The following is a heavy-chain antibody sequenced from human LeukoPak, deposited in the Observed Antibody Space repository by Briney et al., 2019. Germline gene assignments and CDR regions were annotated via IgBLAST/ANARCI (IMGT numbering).Heavy chain of an antibody. D-gene: IGHD1-26*01. CDR2: IYYSGST. J-gene: IGHJ3*02. Sequence: SETLSLTCTVSGGSISSGGYYWSWIRQHPGKGLEWIGYIYYSGSTYHNPSLKSRVTISVDTSKNQFSLKLSSVTAADTAVYYCASYWELVDAFDIWGQGTMVTVSS. CDR1: GGSISSGGYY. V-gene: IGHV4-31*03. CDR3: ASYWELVDAFDI.